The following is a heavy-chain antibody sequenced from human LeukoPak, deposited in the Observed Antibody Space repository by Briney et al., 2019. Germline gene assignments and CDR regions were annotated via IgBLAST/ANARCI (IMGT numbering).Heavy chain of an antibody. CDR1: GFTVSSNY. Sequence: QPGGSLRLSCAASGFTVSSNYMSWVRQAPGKGLEWVSVIYSGGSTYYADSVKGRFTISRDNSKNTLYLQMNSLRAEDTAVYYCAREVAAAGTAKDWFDPWGQGTLVTVSS. V-gene: IGHV3-66*01. CDR3: AREVAAAGTAKDWFDP. CDR2: IYSGGST. D-gene: IGHD6-13*01. J-gene: IGHJ5*02.